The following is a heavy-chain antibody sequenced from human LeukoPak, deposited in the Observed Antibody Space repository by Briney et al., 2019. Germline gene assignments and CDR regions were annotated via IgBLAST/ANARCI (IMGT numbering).Heavy chain of an antibody. CDR2: IYSGGST. CDR3: ARDHYGSGSFGWFDP. V-gene: IGHV3-53*01. Sequence: PGGSLRLSCVASGFTVSSDYMSWVRQAPGKGLEWVSVIYSGGSTYYADSVKGRFTISRDNSKNTLYLQMNSLRAEDTAVYYCARDHYGSGSFGWFDPWGQGTLVTVSS. J-gene: IGHJ5*02. D-gene: IGHD3-10*01. CDR1: GFTVSSDY.